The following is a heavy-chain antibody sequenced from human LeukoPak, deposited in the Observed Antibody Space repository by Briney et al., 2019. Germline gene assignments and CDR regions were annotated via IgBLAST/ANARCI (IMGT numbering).Heavy chain of an antibody. J-gene: IGHJ5*02. Sequence: LVKVSCKASGGTFSSYAISWVRQAPGQGLEWMGRIIPIFGTANYAQKFQGRVTITADKSTSTAYMELSSLRSEDTAVYYCARAYDSSGDWFDPWGQGTLVTVSS. CDR2: IIPIFGTA. V-gene: IGHV1-69*06. D-gene: IGHD3-22*01. CDR1: GGTFSSYA. CDR3: ARAYDSSGDWFDP.